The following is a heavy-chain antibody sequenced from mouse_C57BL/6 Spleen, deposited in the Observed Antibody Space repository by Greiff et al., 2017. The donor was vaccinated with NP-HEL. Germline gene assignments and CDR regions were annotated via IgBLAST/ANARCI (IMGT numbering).Heavy chain of an antibody. CDR3: ARSFITTVVATRYFDV. D-gene: IGHD1-1*01. CDR2: INPGSGGT. Sequence: VKLQESGAELVRPGTSVKVSCKASGYAFTNYLIEWVKQRPGQGLEWIGVINPGSGGTNYNEKFKGKATLTADKSSSTAYMQLSSLTSEDSAVYFCARSFITTVVATRYFDVWGTGTTVTVSS. V-gene: IGHV1-54*01. J-gene: IGHJ1*03. CDR1: GYAFTNYL.